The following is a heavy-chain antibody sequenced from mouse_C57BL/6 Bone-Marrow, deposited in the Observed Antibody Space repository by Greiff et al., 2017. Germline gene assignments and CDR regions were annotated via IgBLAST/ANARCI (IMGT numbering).Heavy chain of an antibody. CDR1: GYTFTSYW. V-gene: IGHV1-69*01. D-gene: IGHD3-1*01. J-gene: IGHJ2*01. CDR3: ARHGPPFDY. Sequence: VKLQQPGAELVMPGASVKLSCKASGYTFTSYWMHWVKQRPGQGLEWIGEIDPSDSYTNYNQKFKGKSTLTVDKSSSTAYMQLSSLTSEDSAVYYCARHGPPFDYWGQGTTLTVSS. CDR2: IDPSDSYT.